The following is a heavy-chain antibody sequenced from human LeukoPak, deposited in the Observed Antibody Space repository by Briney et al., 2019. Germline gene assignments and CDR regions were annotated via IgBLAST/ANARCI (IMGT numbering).Heavy chain of an antibody. V-gene: IGHV1-69*05. D-gene: IGHD5-24*01. CDR1: GGTFSSYA. Sequence: SVKVSCKASGGTFSSYAISWVRQAPGQGLEWMGGIIPFFGTANYAQKFQGRVTITTDESTSTAYMELSSLRSEDTAVYYCARGRGALRLQSPHFDYWGQGTLVTVSS. CDR3: ARGRGALRLQSPHFDY. J-gene: IGHJ4*02. CDR2: IIPFFGTA.